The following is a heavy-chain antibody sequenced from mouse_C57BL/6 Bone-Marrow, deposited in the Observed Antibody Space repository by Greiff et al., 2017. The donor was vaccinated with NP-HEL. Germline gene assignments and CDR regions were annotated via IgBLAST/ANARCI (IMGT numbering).Heavy chain of an antibody. CDR3: TREGSSWFAY. D-gene: IGHD3-3*01. CDR2: ISSGGDYI. V-gene: IGHV5-9-1*02. CDR1: GFTFSSYA. Sequence: DVQLVESGEGLVKPGGSLKLSCAASGFTFSSYAMSWVRQTPEKRLEWVAYISSGGDYIYYADTVKGRFTISRDNARNTLYLQMSSLKSEDTAMYYCTREGSSWFAYWGQGTLVTVSA. J-gene: IGHJ3*01.